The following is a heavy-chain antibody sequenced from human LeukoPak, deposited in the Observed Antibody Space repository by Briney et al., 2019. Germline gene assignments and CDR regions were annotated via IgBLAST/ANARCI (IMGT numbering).Heavy chain of an antibody. CDR2: INTGNGNT. J-gene: IGHJ4*02. V-gene: IGHV1-3*04. Sequence: ASVKVSCKTSGYTFTNYGMHWVRQAPRQSLEWMGWINTGNGNTKYSRKFQGRVTITRDTSASTAYMELSSLRSEDTAVYYCARALVTPRLGKKGAIDFDYWGQGTLVTVSS. CDR3: ARALVTPRLGKKGAIDFDY. D-gene: IGHD4-11*01. CDR1: GYTFTNYG.